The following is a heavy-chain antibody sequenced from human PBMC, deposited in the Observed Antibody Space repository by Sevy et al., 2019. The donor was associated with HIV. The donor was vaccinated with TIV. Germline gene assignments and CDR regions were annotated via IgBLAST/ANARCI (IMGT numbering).Heavy chain of an antibody. CDR3: ASLEIGYCSSTSCPDV. V-gene: IGHV1-69*13. D-gene: IGHD2-2*01. J-gene: IGHJ6*02. CDR1: GGTFSSYA. CDR2: IIPIFGTA. Sequence: ASVKVSCKASGGTFSSYAIRWVRQAPGQGLEWMGGIIPIFGTANYAQKFQGRVTITADESTSTAYMELSSLRSEDTAAYYWASLEIGYCSSTSCPDVWGQGTTVTVSS.